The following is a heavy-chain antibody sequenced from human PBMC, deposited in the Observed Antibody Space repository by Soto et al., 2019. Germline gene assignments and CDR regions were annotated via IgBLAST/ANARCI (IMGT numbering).Heavy chain of an antibody. CDR1: GFTFDDNA. CDR2: INWKSDI. D-gene: IGHD1-26*01. Sequence: GGSLRLSCAVSGFTFDDNAMHWVRQAPEKGLEGVSGINWKSDIGYADSVKGRFTISRDNAENSLYLQMNSLRAEDTALYYCAISHARGGRNTFISWGQEPQVPV. V-gene: IGHV3-9*01. J-gene: IGHJ4*02. CDR3: AISHARGGRNTFIS.